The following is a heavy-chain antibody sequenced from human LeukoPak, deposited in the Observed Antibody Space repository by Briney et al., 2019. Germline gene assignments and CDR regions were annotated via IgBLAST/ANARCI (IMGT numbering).Heavy chain of an antibody. CDR2: IIPIFGTA. J-gene: IGHJ4*02. Sequence: GASVKVSCKASGGTFSSYAISWVRQAPGQGLEWMGGIIPIFGTANYAQKFQGRVTITADESTSTAYMELSSLRSEDTAVYYCAIATVATTRTWGYWSQGTLVTVSS. D-gene: IGHD4-11*01. V-gene: IGHV1-69*13. CDR3: AIATVATTRTWGY. CDR1: GGTFSSYA.